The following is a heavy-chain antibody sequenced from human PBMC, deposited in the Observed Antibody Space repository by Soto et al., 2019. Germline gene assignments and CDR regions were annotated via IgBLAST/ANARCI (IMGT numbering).Heavy chain of an antibody. Sequence: QVHLVQSGPEVKKPGSSVKVSCKTSGGTISTYVINWLRQAPGQGLEWMGRIIPALGAADYAQKFQDRLTITADKSTSTAYMELSSLRSADTAVYYCTRGGQQVASFDYWGQATLVAVSS. V-gene: IGHV1-69*08. CDR2: IIPALGAA. J-gene: IGHJ4*02. D-gene: IGHD6-13*01. CDR1: GGTISTYV. CDR3: TRGGQQVASFDY.